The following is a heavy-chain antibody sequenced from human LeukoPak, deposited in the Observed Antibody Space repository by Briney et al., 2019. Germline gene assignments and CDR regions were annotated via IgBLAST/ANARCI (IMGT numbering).Heavy chain of an antibody. D-gene: IGHD2-21*01. V-gene: IGHV1-18*01. CDR3: ARDLSVSGGGDPFDY. CDR2: ISAYNGNT. CDR1: GYTFTSYG. Sequence: ASVKVSCKASGYTFTSYGISWVRQAPGQGLEWMGWISAYNGNTNYAQKLQGRVTMTTDTSTSTAYMELRSLRSDDTAVYYCARDLSVSGGGDPFDYWGQGTLVTVSS. J-gene: IGHJ4*02.